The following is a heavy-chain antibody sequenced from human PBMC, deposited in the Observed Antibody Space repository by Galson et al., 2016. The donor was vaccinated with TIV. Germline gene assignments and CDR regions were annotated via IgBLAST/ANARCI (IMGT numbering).Heavy chain of an antibody. D-gene: IGHD4-17*01. Sequence: ETLSLTCAVSGYSIKSGYFWGWIRQPPGKGLQWIGSIYGSGTTYSNPSLKSRLTMSIDSSKNEFSLKLSSVTATDTAVYFCMREGSTVTMHHYFGMDVWGQGTTVTVSS. CDR1: GYSIKSGYF. CDR2: IYGSGTT. CDR3: MREGSTVTMHHYFGMDV. J-gene: IGHJ6*02. V-gene: IGHV4-38-2*02.